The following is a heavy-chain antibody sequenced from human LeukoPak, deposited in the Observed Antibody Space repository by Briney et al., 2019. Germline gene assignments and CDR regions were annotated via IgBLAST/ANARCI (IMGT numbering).Heavy chain of an antibody. CDR3: ARRWSHIDY. CDR1: GFTFSSYG. D-gene: IGHD4-23*01. J-gene: IGHJ4*02. V-gene: IGHV3-30*03. CDR2: ISYDGSNK. Sequence: PGGSLRLSCAASGFTFSSYGMHWVRQAPGKGLEWVAVISYDGSNKYYADSVKGRFTISRDNSKNTLYLHMNSLRPEDTAVFYCARRWSHIDYWGQGTLVTVSS.